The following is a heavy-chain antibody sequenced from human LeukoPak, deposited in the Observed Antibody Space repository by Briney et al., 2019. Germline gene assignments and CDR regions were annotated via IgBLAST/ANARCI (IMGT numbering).Heavy chain of an antibody. CDR2: ISAYNVNT. CDR3: AREPVDTAMVGGADY. CDR1: GYTFTSYG. J-gene: IGHJ4*02. Sequence: ASVKVSCKASGYTFTSYGISWVRQAPGQGLEWMGWISAYNVNTNYAQKLQGRVTMTTDTSTSTAYMELRSLRSDDTAVYYCAREPVDTAMVGGADYWGQGTLVTVSS. D-gene: IGHD5-18*01. V-gene: IGHV1-18*01.